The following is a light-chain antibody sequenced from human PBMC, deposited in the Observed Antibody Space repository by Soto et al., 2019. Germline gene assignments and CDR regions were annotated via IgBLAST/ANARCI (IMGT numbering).Light chain of an antibody. CDR1: QSISSW. CDR2: DAS. V-gene: IGKV1-5*01. Sequence: DIQMTQSPSTLSASVGDRVTITCRASQSISSWLAWYQQKPGKAPKLLIYDASSLESGVPSRFSGSGSGTEFTLTISSLQPDDFATYYCQQYNSYWGTFGQGTRLE. J-gene: IGKJ5*01. CDR3: QQYNSYWGT.